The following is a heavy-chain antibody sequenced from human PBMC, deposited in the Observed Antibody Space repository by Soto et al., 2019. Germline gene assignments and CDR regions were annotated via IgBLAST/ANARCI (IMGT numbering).Heavy chain of an antibody. D-gene: IGHD3-10*01. J-gene: IGHJ4*02. V-gene: IGHV4-31*03. CDR2: IYNSGST. CDR3: ARGITMVRGVIHTPYFDY. Sequence: QVQLQESGPGLVKPSQTLSLTCTVSGGSINSGGYYWSWIRQHPGKGLEWIGYIYNSGSTYYNPSPQSRVTISVDTSKNQFSLKLSSVTAADTAVYCCARGITMVRGVIHTPYFDYWGQGTLVTVSS. CDR1: GGSINSGGYY.